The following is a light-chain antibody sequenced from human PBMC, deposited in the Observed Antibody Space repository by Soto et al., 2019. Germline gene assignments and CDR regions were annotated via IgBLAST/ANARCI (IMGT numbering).Light chain of an antibody. V-gene: IGLV2-14*01. CDR1: IRDVGAYNL. CDR2: EVR. CDR3: SSFTSTSTLI. Sequence: QSALTQPASVSGSPGQSITISCAGTIRDVGAYNLVSWYQQYPGRAPQLILYEVRNRPSGISFRFSGFKSGNTASLTISGLQAEDEADYYCSSFTSTSTLIFGGGTQLTVL. J-gene: IGLJ7*01.